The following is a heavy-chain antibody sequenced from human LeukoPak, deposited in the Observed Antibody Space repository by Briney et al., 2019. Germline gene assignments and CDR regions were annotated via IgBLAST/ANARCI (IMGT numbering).Heavy chain of an antibody. J-gene: IGHJ2*01. V-gene: IGHV4-30-4*07. CDR1: GGSISSGGYS. CDR2: IYSSGTT. CDR3: ARAKTKVYWNFDL. Sequence: SQTLSLTCAVSGGSISSGGYSWSWIRQPPGKGLEWIGYIYSSGTTNYNPSLKSRVTISVDTSKNQFSLNLSSVTAADTAVYYCARAKTKVYWNFDLRGRGTLVTVSS.